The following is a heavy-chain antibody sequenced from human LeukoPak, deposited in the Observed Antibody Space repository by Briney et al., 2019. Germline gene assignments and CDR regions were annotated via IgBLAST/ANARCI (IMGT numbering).Heavy chain of an antibody. CDR2: ISGSGGST. CDR1: GFTFSSYA. Sequence: GGSLRLSCAASGFTFSSYAMSWVRQAPGKGLEWVSAISGSGGSTYYADSVKGRFTISRDNSKNTLYLQMNSLRAEDTAVYYCAKVLPPRVRFLGVPKGVWLPPWGQGTLVTVSS. V-gene: IGHV3-23*01. D-gene: IGHD3-3*01. J-gene: IGHJ5*02. CDR3: AKVLPPRVRFLGVPKGVWLPP.